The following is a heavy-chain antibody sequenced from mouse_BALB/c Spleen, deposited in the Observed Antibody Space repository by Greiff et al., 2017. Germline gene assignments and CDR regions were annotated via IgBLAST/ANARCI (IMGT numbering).Heavy chain of an antibody. V-gene: IGHV7-3*02. CDR1: GFTFTDYY. CDR2: IRNKANGYTT. CDR3: ARDYGNYEAWFAY. D-gene: IGHD2-1*01. Sequence: DVQLVESGGGLVQPGGSLRLSCATSGFTFTDYYMSWVRQPPGKALEWLGFIRNKANGYTTEYSASVKGRFTISRDNSQSILYLQMNTLRAEDSATYYCARDYGNYEAWFAYWGQGTLVTVSA. J-gene: IGHJ3*01.